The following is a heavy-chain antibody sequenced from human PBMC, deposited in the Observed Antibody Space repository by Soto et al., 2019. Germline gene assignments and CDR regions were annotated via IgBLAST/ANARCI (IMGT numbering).Heavy chain of an antibody. D-gene: IGHD5-12*01. J-gene: IGHJ4*02. CDR3: ARVSLRGYSGRDFDY. CDR1: GFTFSSYS. Sequence: GGSLRLSCAASGFTFSSYSMNWVRQAPGKGLEWVSYISSSSSTIYYADSVKGRFTISRDNAKNSLYLQMNSLRAEDTAVYYCARVSLRGYSGRDFDYWGQGTLVTVSS. V-gene: IGHV3-48*01. CDR2: ISSSSSTI.